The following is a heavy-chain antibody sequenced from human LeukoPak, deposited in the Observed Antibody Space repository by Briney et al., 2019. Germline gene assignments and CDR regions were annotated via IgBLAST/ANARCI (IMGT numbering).Heavy chain of an antibody. D-gene: IGHD6-13*01. J-gene: IGHJ5*02. CDR2: IYTSGST. CDR3: ARDKSSSWYNWFDP. Sequence: PSETLSLTCTVSGGSISSGSYYWSWIRQPAGKGLEWIGRIYTSGSTNYNPSLKSRVTISVDTSKNQFSLKLSSVTAADTAVYYCARDKSSSWYNWFDPWGQGTLVTVSS. V-gene: IGHV4-61*02. CDR1: GGSISSGSYY.